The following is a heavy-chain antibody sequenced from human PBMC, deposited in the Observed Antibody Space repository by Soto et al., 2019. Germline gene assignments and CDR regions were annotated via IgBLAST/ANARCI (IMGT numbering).Heavy chain of an antibody. V-gene: IGHV5-10-1*01. J-gene: IGHJ4*02. CDR1: GYSFAGYW. D-gene: IGHD3-22*01. CDR2: IDPSDSQT. Sequence: GESLKISCKGSGYSFAGYWITWVRQKPGKGLGWMGRIDPSDSQTYYSPSFRGHVTISVTKSITTVFLQWSSLRASDTAMYYCARQIYDSDTGPGFQYYFDSWGQRTPVTVSS. CDR3: ARQIYDSDTGPGFQYYFDS.